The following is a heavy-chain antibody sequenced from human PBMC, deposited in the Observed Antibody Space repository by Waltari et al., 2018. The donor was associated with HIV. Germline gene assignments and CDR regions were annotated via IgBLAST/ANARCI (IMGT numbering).Heavy chain of an antibody. CDR3: ARDKAVIQPDAFDI. CDR1: GFTFSTYS. Sequence: EVQLVESGGGLVQPGGSLRLSCAASGFTFSTYSMNWVRQAPGKGLEGVSYNSSSSTTIYYADSVKGRFTISRDNAKNLLYLQMNSLRAEDTAVYYCARDKAVIQPDAFDIWGQGTMVTVSS. J-gene: IGHJ3*02. CDR2: NSSSSTTI. D-gene: IGHD2-21*01. V-gene: IGHV3-48*04.